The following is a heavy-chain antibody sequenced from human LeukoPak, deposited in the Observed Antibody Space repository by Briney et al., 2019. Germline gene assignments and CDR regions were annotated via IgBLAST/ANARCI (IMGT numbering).Heavy chain of an antibody. J-gene: IGHJ5*02. CDR1: GGSISSGGYS. CDR2: IYHSGST. D-gene: IGHD2-15*01. CDR3: ARHRDRFNRSHYIQLYNWFDP. V-gene: IGHV4-30-2*01. Sequence: SETLSLTCAVSGGSISSGGYSWSWIRQPPGTGLEWIGYIYHSGSTYYNPSLKSRVTISVDTSKNQFSLKLSSVTAADTAVYYCARHRDRFNRSHYIQLYNWFDPWGQGTLVTVSS.